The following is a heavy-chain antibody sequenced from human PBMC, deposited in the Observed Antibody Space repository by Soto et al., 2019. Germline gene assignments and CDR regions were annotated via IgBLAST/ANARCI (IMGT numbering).Heavy chain of an antibody. CDR1: GFTFSSYT. D-gene: IGHD2-15*01. J-gene: IGHJ3*02. Sequence: EVQLVESGGGLVQPGGSLRVSCAASGFTFSSYTMNWVRQAPGKGLEWVSYIRSSTSTISYADSVKGRFTISSDNAKNSLYLQMNSRRAEDTAGYYCVRDQWYAFDIWGQGTMVTVSS. V-gene: IGHV3-48*01. CDR3: VRDQWYAFDI. CDR2: IRSSTSTI.